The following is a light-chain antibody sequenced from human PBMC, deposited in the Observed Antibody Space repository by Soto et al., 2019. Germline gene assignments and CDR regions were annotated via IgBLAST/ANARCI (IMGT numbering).Light chain of an antibody. J-gene: IGLJ1*01. CDR1: SGHSNYI. V-gene: IGLV4-60*02. Sequence: QSVLTQSSSASASLGSSVKLTCTLSSGHSNYIIAWHQQQPGKAPRFLMNLAGSGSDNKGSGVPDRFSGSSSGADRYLTISNLQFEDEADYYCETWYSNTHGGYVFGTGTKVTVL. CDR2: LAGSGSD. CDR3: ETWYSNTHGGYV.